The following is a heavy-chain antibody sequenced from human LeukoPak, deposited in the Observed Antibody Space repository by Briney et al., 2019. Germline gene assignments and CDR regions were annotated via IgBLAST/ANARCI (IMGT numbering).Heavy chain of an antibody. CDR1: GYTFTSYG. CDR2: ISAYNGNT. CDR3: ARSLGWVAAADP. J-gene: IGHJ5*02. D-gene: IGHD6-13*01. V-gene: IGHV1-18*01. Sequence: ASVKVSCKASGYTFTSYGISWVRQAPGQGLEWMGWISAYNGNTNYAQKFQGRVTMTRNTSISTAYMELSSLRSEDTAVYYCARSLGWVAAADPWGQGTLVTVSS.